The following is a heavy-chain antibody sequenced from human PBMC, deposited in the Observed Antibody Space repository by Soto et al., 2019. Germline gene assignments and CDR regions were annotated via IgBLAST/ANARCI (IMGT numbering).Heavy chain of an antibody. D-gene: IGHD2-15*01. CDR3: ARARANCSGGSCKNWFDP. J-gene: IGHJ5*02. CDR1: GGSISRGGYS. V-gene: IGHV4-30-2*01. CDR2: IYHSGST. Sequence: SETLSLTCAVSGGSISRGGYSWSCIRQPPGKGLEWIGYIYHSGSTSYNPSLKSRVTISVDRSKNQFSLKLSSVTAADTAVYYCARARANCSGGSCKNWFDPWGQGTLVTVSS.